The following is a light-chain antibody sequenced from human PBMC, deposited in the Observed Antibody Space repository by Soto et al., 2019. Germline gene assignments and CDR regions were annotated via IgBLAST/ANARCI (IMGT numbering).Light chain of an antibody. CDR3: QQYDTSPPIT. CDR1: QSVTNSF. Sequence: EIVLAQSPGTLSLSPGERATLSCRASQSVTNSFLAWYQQKPGQAPRLLIYGASRRATGIPDRFTGSGSGTDFTLTISRLEPEDFAVYYCQQYDTSPPITFGQGTRLEIK. V-gene: IGKV3-20*01. J-gene: IGKJ5*01. CDR2: GAS.